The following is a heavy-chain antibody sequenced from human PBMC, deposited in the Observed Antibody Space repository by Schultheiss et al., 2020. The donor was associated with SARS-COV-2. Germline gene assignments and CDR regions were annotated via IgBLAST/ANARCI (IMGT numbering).Heavy chain of an antibody. Sequence: GGSLRLSCAASGFTFSGHYMSWIRQAPGKGLEWVSYISSSGRTIYYSDSVKGRFTISRDNAKNSLFLQVNSLTAEDTAVYICARTIMVGATQFYFDYWGQGTLVTVSS. D-gene: IGHD1-26*01. CDR1: GFTFSGHY. CDR2: ISSSGRTI. CDR3: ARTIMVGATQFYFDY. V-gene: IGHV3-11*01. J-gene: IGHJ4*02.